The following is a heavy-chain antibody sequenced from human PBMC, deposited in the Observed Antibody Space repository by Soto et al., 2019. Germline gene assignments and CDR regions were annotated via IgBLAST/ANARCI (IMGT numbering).Heavy chain of an antibody. CDR2: INHSGST. D-gene: IGHD3-16*01. Sequence: PSETLSLTCAVYGGSFSGYYWSWIRQPPGKGLEWIGEINHSGSTNYNPSLKSRVTISVDTSKNQFSLKLSSVTAADTAVYYCARGRIMITFGGVTPPHLSNWGQGTLVTVSS. J-gene: IGHJ4*02. CDR3: ARGRIMITFGGVTPPHLSN. V-gene: IGHV4-34*01. CDR1: GGSFSGYY.